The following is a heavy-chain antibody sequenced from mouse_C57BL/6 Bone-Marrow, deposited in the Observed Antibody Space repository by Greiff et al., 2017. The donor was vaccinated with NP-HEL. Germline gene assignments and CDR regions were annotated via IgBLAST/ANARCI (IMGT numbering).Heavy chain of an antibody. D-gene: IGHD1-1*01. J-gene: IGHJ2*01. CDR1: GYTFTSYW. V-gene: IGHV1-69*01. Sequence: QVQLQQPGAELVMPGASVKLSCKASGYTFTSYWMHWVKQRPGQGLEWIGEIDPSDSYTNYNQKFKGKSTLTVDKSSSTAYMQLSSLTSGDSAVYYCARDYYGSSYDYWGQGTTLTVSS. CDR3: ARDYYGSSYDY. CDR2: IDPSDSYT.